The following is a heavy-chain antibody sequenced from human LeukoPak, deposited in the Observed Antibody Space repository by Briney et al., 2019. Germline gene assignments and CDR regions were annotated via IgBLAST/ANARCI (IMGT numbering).Heavy chain of an antibody. V-gene: IGHV4-34*01. CDR1: GGSFSGYY. CDR2: INHSGST. D-gene: IGHD5-18*01. Sequence: PSETLSLTCAVYGGSFSGYYWSWIRQPPGKGLEWIGEINHSGSTNYNPSLKSRVTISVDTSKNQFSLRLSSVTAADTAVYYCARGRRIQLWSRPDYYTDVWGKGTTVTISS. CDR3: ARGRRIQLWSRPDYYTDV. J-gene: IGHJ6*03.